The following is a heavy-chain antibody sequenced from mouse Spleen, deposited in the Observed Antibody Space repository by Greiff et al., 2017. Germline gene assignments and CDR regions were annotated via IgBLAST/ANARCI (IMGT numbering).Heavy chain of an antibody. D-gene: IGHD1-1*01. CDR3: ARGITTVVDFDV. V-gene: IGHV1-61*01. Sequence: VQLQQPGAELVRPGSSVKLSCKASGYTFTSYWMDWVKQRPGQGLEWIGNIYPSDSETHYNQKFKDKATLTVDKSSSTAYMQLSSLTSEDSAVYYCARGITTVVDFDVWGAGTTVTVSS. CDR2: IYPSDSET. J-gene: IGHJ1*01. CDR1: GYTFTSYW.